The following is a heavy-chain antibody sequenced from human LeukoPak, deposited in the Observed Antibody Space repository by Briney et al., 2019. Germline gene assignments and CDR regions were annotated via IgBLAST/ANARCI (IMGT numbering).Heavy chain of an antibody. Sequence: GGSLRLSCAASGFTVSSNYMSWVRRAPGKGLEWVSSISSSSTYIYYADSVKGRFTISRDNVKNSLYLQMNSLRAEDTAVYYCARERVDYGDWSRYYHYGMDVWGQGTTVTVTS. CDR1: GFTVSSNY. V-gene: IGHV3-21*01. CDR2: ISSSSTYI. J-gene: IGHJ6*02. CDR3: ARERVDYGDWSRYYHYGMDV. D-gene: IGHD4-17*01.